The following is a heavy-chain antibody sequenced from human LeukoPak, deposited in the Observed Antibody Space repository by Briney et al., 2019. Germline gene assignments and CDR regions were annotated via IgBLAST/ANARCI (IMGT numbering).Heavy chain of an antibody. CDR2: ISGSGGST. D-gene: IGHD6-19*01. CDR1: RFTFSSYA. Sequence: PGGSLRLSCAASRFTFSSYAMSWVRQAPGKGLEWVSAISGSGGSTYYADPVKGRFTISRDNSKNTLYLHMNSLRAEDTAVYYCAKASSGWDFDYWGQGTLVTVSS. V-gene: IGHV3-23*01. J-gene: IGHJ4*02. CDR3: AKASSGWDFDY.